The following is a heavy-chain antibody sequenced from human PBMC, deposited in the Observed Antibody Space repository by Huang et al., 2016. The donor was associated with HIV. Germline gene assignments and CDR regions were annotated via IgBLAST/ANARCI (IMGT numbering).Heavy chain of an antibody. CDR2: ISYDGSNK. D-gene: IGHD1-26*01. J-gene: IGHJ4*02. V-gene: IGHV3-30*18. CDR3: AKDGADEEWDIDY. Sequence: VQLVESGGGVVQPGRSLRLAFAAPGFSFSTYGLPWVGQAPGKGLEGVAVISYDGSNKYYAHSVKGRFTISRDTSENKVYLQMNSLRHEDTAVYYCAKDGADEEWDIDYWGQGTLVTVSS. CDR1: GFSFSTYG.